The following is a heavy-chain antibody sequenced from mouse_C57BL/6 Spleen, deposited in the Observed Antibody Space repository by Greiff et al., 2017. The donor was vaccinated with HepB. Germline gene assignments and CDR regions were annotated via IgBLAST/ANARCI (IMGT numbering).Heavy chain of an antibody. CDR1: GYTFTSYW. Sequence: VQLQQPGAELVIPGASVKLSCKASGYTFTSYWMHWVKQRPGQGLEWIGEIDPSDSYTNYNQKFKGKSTLTVDKSSSTAYMQLSSLTSEDSAVYYCARYYYSNYGGYAMDYWGQGTSVTVSS. CDR3: ARYYYSNYGGYAMDY. CDR2: IDPSDSYT. V-gene: IGHV1-69*01. J-gene: IGHJ4*01. D-gene: IGHD2-5*01.